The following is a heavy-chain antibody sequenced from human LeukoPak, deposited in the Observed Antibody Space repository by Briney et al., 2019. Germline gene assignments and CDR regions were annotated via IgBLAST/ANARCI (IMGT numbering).Heavy chain of an antibody. CDR2: IYYSGST. CDR1: GGSISSYY. J-gene: IGHJ6*03. V-gene: IGHV4-59*01. CDR3: ARVSWFPGSSYYYMDV. Sequence: SETLSLTCTVSGGSISSYYWGWIRQPPGKGLEWIGYIYYSGSTNYNPSLKSRVTISVDTSKTQFSLKLSSVTAADTAVYYCARVSWFPGSSYYYMDVWDKGTTVTVSS. D-gene: IGHD3-9*01.